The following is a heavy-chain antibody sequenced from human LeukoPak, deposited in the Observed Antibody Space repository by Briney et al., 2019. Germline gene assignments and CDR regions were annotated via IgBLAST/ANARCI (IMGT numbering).Heavy chain of an antibody. CDR1: GFTFSSYT. V-gene: IGHV3-21*01. Sequence: PGGSLRLFCAASGFTFSSYTMNWVRQAPGKGLEWVSSITSSSTSIYYADSVKGRFTISRDNAKNSLYLQMNSLRAEDTAVYYCARDLGFDYWGQGTQVTVSS. CDR2: ITSSSTSI. J-gene: IGHJ4*02. CDR3: ARDLGFDY.